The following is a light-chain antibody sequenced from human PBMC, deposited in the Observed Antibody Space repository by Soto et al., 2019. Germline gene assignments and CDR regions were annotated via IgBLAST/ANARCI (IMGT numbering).Light chain of an antibody. J-gene: IGKJ2*01. CDR1: KSVLNSSTGKSY. V-gene: IGKV4-1*01. CDR3: QQYYTSPPT. CDR2: WPS. Sequence: DIVMTQSPDSLAVSLGGRATINCKSSKSVLNSSTGKSYLTWYKQKPGQPPKLLISWPSTRESGVPDRFSGSGSGTEFTLTISSLQPEDVAVYFCQQYYTSPPTFGQGTKLEIK.